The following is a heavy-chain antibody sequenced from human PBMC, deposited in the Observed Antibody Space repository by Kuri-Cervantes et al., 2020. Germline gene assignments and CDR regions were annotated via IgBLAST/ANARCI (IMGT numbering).Heavy chain of an antibody. D-gene: IGHD3-22*01. CDR3: ASHWYYYDSSGQPSPSYFDY. J-gene: IGHJ4*02. CDR2: IYYSGST. V-gene: IGHV4-39*01. Sequence: SETLSLTCTVSGDSISSSSFYWGWIRQPPGKGLEWIGSIYYSGSTYYNPSLKSRVTISVDTSKNQFSLKPSSVTAADTAVYFCASHWYYYDSSGQPSPSYFDYWGQGTLVTVSS. CDR1: GDSISSSSFY.